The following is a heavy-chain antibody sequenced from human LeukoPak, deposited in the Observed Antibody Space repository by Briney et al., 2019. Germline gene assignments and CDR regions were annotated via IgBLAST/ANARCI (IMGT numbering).Heavy chain of an antibody. V-gene: IGHV1-18*01. CDR3: ARKSRALGEWELFDY. CDR2: ISAYNGNT. Sequence: GASVKVSCKASGYTFTSYGISWVRQAPGQGLEWMGWISAYNGNTNYAQKLQGRVTMTTDTSTSTAYMELRSLRSDDTAVYYCARKSRALGEWELFDYWGQGTLVTVSS. CDR1: GYTFTSYG. D-gene: IGHD1-26*01. J-gene: IGHJ4*02.